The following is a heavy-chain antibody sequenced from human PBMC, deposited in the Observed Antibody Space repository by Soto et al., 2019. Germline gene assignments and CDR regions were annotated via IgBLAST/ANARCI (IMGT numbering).Heavy chain of an antibody. V-gene: IGHV3-74*01. D-gene: IGHD1-26*01. Sequence: GGSLRLSCAASGFTFSSYWMHWVRQAPGKGLVWVSRIDSDGSDTSYADSVKGRFTISRDNAKNIVYLQMSSLRAEDTALYYCATMAGTYPYWGQGTLVTVS. J-gene: IGHJ4*02. CDR1: GFTFSSYW. CDR2: IDSDGSDT. CDR3: ATMAGTYPY.